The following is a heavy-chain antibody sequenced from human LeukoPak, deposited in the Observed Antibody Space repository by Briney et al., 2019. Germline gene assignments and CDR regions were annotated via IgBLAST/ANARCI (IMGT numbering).Heavy chain of an antibody. J-gene: IGHJ4*02. D-gene: IGHD3-10*01. CDR2: ISYDGSNK. CDR3: ATDGLEGYGSETKTSYFDY. Sequence: PGRSLRLSCAASGFILSSYAMRWVRQAPGKGLESVAVISYDGSNKYYADSVKGRLTISRDNSTSSLYLQMTRLTAAHTAVYECATDGLEGYGSETKTSYFDYWGQGTLVTVSS. CDR1: GFILSSYA. V-gene: IGHV3-30*01.